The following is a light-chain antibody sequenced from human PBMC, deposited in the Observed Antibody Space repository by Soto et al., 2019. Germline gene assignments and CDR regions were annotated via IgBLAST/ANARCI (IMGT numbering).Light chain of an antibody. V-gene: IGKV3-20*01. Sequence: IGLRQSPGTLSLSPGARDTLSCGASQSFSANYLAWYQQKPGQGPRLLIYRASIRATGIPDRFSGSGSGTDFTLTISRLEPEDFAVYYCQRYGSSWTFGQGTKVEVK. CDR2: RAS. CDR1: QSFSANY. CDR3: QRYGSSWT. J-gene: IGKJ1*01.